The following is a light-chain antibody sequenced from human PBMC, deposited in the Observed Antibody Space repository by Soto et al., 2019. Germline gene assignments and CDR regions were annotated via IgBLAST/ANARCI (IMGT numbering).Light chain of an antibody. CDR1: QTISSW. J-gene: IGKJ1*01. Sequence: DIQMTQSPSTLSGSVGDRVTIPCRASQTISSWLAWYQQKPGKAPKLLIYKASTLKSGVPSRFSGSGSGTEFTLTISSPQPDGFATYYCQHYNSYSEAFGQGTKVDNK. CDR3: QHYNSYSEA. CDR2: KAS. V-gene: IGKV1-5*03.